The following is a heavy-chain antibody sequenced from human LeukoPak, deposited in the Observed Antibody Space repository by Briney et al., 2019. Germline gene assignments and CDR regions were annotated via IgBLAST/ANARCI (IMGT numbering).Heavy chain of an antibody. V-gene: IGHV1-2*02. Sequence: ASVTLSCKASGYTCTGYDMHWVRRAPGQGLEWMGWMKPNSRGKNYAEKFQCRVTMTRDTSNSTAHMELSRLRSDDTAVYCCAREAGINFWSSYSLNWFDPWGQGTLVTVSS. CDR2: MKPNSRGK. CDR3: AREAGINFWSSYSLNWFDP. D-gene: IGHD3-3*01. J-gene: IGHJ5*02. CDR1: GYTCTGYD.